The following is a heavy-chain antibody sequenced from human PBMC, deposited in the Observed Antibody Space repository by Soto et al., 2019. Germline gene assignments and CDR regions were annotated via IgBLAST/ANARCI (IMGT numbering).Heavy chain of an antibody. V-gene: IGHV3-53*01. D-gene: IGHD6-13*01. CDR1: EFTVSRHH. CDR3: GSSRDYYYVGMDV. J-gene: IGHJ6*04. CDR2: IYSGGST. Sequence: GGSHILYFACSEFTVSRHHMTRLRQAPVQGLEWVSVIYSGGSTYDADSVKGRFTISRDKSKNTLYLHMNGLRAEDTAVYYCGSSRDYYYVGMDVRGK.